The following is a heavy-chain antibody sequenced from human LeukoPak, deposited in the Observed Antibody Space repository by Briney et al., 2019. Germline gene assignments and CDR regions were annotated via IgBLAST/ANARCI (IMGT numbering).Heavy chain of an antibody. CDR3: ARDPEGVTPLDY. J-gene: IGHJ4*02. Sequence: ASVKVSCKASGFTFTSSAVQWVRQARGQRLEWIGWIVVGSGNTNYAQKFQGRVTMTTDTSTSTAYMELRSLTSDDTAMYYCARDPEGVTPLDYWGQGTLVTVSS. V-gene: IGHV1-58*01. D-gene: IGHD3-10*01. CDR1: GFTFTSSA. CDR2: IVVGSGNT.